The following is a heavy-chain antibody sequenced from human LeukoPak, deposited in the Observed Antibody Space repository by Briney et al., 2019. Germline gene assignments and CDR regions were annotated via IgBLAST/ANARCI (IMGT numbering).Heavy chain of an antibody. V-gene: IGHV3-23*01. D-gene: IGHD6-13*01. J-gene: IGHJ6*03. CDR3: ARGIAATNYMDV. CDR1: GFTFSSYA. CDR2: ISGSGGST. Sequence: PGGSLRLSCAASGFTFSSYAMSWVRQAPGKGLEWVSAISGSGGSTYYADSVKGRFTISRDNSKNTLYLQMNSPSAEDTAVYYCARGIAATNYMDVWGKGTTVTVSS.